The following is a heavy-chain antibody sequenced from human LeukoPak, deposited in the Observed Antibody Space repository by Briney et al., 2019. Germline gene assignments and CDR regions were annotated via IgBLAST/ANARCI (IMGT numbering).Heavy chain of an antibody. CDR2: IYYSGST. Sequence: SETLSLTCTVSGGSISSYYWSWIRQPPGKGLEWIGYIYYSGSTNYNPPLKSRVTISVDTSKNQFSLKLSSVTAADTAVYYCARGDGYNPPFYYYYYMDVWGKGTTVTVSS. CDR1: GGSISSYY. D-gene: IGHD5-24*01. V-gene: IGHV4-59*08. J-gene: IGHJ6*03. CDR3: ARGDGYNPPFYYYYYMDV.